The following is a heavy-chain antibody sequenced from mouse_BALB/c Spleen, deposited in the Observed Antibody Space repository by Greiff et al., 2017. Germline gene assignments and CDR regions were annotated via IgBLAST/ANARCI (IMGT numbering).Heavy chain of an antibody. D-gene: IGHD2-4*01. Sequence: VQLQQSGAELMKPGASVKISCKATGYTFSSYCIEWVKQRPGHGLEWIGEILPGSGSTNYNEKFKGKATFTADTSSNTAYMQLSSLTSEDPAVYYCARSYDYDGFAYWGQGTLVTVSA. CDR3: ARSYDYDGFAY. CDR1: GYTFSSYC. J-gene: IGHJ3*01. CDR2: ILPGSGST. V-gene: IGHV1-9*01.